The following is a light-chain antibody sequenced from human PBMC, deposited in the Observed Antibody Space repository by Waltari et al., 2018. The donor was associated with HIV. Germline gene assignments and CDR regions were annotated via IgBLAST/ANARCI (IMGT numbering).Light chain of an antibody. CDR3: QSYDSGLSGWV. CDR2: ANS. Sequence: QSVLTQPPSVSGAPGQRVAISCPGTSSNIGAGSDVPGYQQLPGTVPQLLIYANSSRPSGVPDRFSGINSGTSASLAITGLQTEDEADYYCQSYDSGLSGWVFGGGTKLTVL. CDR1: SSNIGAGSD. V-gene: IGLV1-40*01. J-gene: IGLJ3*02.